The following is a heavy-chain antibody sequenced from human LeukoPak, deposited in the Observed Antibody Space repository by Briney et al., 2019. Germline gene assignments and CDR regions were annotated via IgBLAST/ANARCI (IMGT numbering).Heavy chain of an antibody. CDR3: TKAVGGGRDAYDV. CDR2: IFDSGAPS. CDR1: RITFGHHA. D-gene: IGHD3-16*01. J-gene: IGHJ3*01. V-gene: IGHV3-23*01. Sequence: GGSLTLSCVASRITFGHHAMIWVPQAPGKGLEWVSSIFDSGAPSYYSDYVKGRFTISRDNSRETFYLQMENLRAEDSATYYCTKAVGGGRDAYDVWGQGTRVIVSS.